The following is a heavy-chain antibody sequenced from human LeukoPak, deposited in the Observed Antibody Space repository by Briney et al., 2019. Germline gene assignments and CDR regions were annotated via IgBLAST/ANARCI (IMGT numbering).Heavy chain of an antibody. V-gene: IGHV4-31*03. Sequence: SQTLSLTCTVSGASISSGGYYWSWIRQHPGKGLEWIGYIFYSGSTYYNPSLKSRVTISVDTSKNQFSLKLSSVTAADTAVYYCAKGHYAGSPYYFDYWGQGTLVTVSS. CDR3: AKGHYAGSPYYFDY. CDR1: GASISSGGYY. D-gene: IGHD1-26*01. J-gene: IGHJ4*02. CDR2: IFYSGST.